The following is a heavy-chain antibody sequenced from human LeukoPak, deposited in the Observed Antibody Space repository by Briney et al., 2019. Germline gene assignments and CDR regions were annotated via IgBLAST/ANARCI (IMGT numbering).Heavy chain of an antibody. J-gene: IGHJ5*02. V-gene: IGHV4-59*01. CDR3: ARKATKRGWFDT. CDR2: IYYSGST. D-gene: IGHD5-12*01. CDR1: GGSISSYY. Sequence: SETLSLTCTVSGGSISSYYWSWIRQPPGKGLEWIGYIYYSGSTNYNPSLKSRVTISVDTSKNQFSLKLSSVTAADTAVYYCARKATKRGWFDTWGQGTLVTVSS.